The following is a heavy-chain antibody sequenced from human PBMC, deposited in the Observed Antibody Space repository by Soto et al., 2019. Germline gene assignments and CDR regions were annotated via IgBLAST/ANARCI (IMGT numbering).Heavy chain of an antibody. D-gene: IGHD3-16*02. CDR1: GFTFSSYS. CDR2: ISSSSSTI. Sequence: QPGGSLRLSCAASGFTFSSYSMNWVRQAPGKGLEWVSYISSSSSTIYYADSVKGRFTISRDNAKNSLYLQMNSLRDEDTAVYYCARDLRPLRLGELSLYRSFDYWGQGTLVTVSS. J-gene: IGHJ4*02. V-gene: IGHV3-48*02. CDR3: ARDLRPLRLGELSLYRSFDY.